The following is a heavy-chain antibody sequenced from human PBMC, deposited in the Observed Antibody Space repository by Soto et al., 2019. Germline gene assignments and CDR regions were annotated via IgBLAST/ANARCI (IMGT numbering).Heavy chain of an antibody. V-gene: IGHV3-7*01. Sequence: PGGSLRLSCAASGFTFSSYWMSWVRQAPGKGLEWVANIKQDGSEKYYVDSVKGRFTISRDNAKNSLYLQMNSLRAEDTAVYYCASTKPGIAAAPFFDYWGQGTLVTVSS. CDR2: IKQDGSEK. J-gene: IGHJ4*02. CDR3: ASTKPGIAAAPFFDY. CDR1: GFTFSSYW. D-gene: IGHD6-13*01.